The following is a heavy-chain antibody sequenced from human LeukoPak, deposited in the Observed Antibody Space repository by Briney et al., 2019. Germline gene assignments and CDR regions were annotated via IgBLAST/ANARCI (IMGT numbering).Heavy chain of an antibody. D-gene: IGHD5-24*01. CDR3: ARSIDSTTSTLPY. V-gene: IGHV5-51*01. CDR2: IYPGDSDT. CDR1: ENSFTNCW. Sequence: GESLKISCKGSENSFTNCWIVWVRQMPGKGLEWVGIIYPGDSDTRYSPTFQGQVTISADRSTTTAYLQWGGLKATDTAMYYCARSIDSTTSTLPYWGQGTQVTVSS. J-gene: IGHJ4*02.